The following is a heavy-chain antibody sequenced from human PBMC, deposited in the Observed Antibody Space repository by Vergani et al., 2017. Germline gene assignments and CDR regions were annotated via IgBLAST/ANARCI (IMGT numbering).Heavy chain of an antibody. Sequence: QVHLQESGPGLVKPSQTLSLTCTISGASFSTEDYYWSWIRQPPGKGLEWIGYIYYNGSTYYNPSLKSRVAISVDTSKNQFSLKVTSVTAADTAVYFCARQRPGSGWSPGDFDDWGQGILVTVSS. J-gene: IGHJ4*02. CDR2: IYYNGST. V-gene: IGHV4-30-4*08. D-gene: IGHD6-19*01. CDR1: GASFSTEDYY. CDR3: ARQRPGSGWSPGDFDD.